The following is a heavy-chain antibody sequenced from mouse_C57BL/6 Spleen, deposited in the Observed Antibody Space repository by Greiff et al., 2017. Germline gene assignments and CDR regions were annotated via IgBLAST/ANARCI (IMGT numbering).Heavy chain of an antibody. J-gene: IGHJ4*01. D-gene: IGHD2-3*01. V-gene: IGHV1-54*01. CDR2: INPGSGGT. CDR3: ARYDGLYYAMDY. CDR1: GYAFTNYL. Sequence: QVQLQQSGAELVRPGTSVKVSCKASGYAFTNYLIEWVKQRPGQGLEWIGVINPGSGGTNYNEKFKGKATLTADKSSSTAYMQLRSLTSEDSAVYFCARYDGLYYAMDYWGQGTSVTVSS.